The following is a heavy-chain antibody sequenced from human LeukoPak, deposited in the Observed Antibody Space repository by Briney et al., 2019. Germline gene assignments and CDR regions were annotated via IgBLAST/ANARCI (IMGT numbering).Heavy chain of an antibody. CDR2: INSDGSST. CDR3: ARDTSGSYSFDY. CDR1: GLTFSSYW. J-gene: IGHJ4*02. V-gene: IGHV3-74*01. Sequence: GGSLRLSCAASGLTFSSYWMHWVGQAPGKGLVWVSRINSDGSSTSYADSVKGRFTISRDNAKNTLYLQMNSLRAEDTAVYYCARDTSGSYSFDYWGQGTLVTVSS. D-gene: IGHD1-26*01.